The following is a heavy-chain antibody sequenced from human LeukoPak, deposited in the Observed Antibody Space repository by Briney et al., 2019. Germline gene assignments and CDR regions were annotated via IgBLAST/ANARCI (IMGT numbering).Heavy chain of an antibody. CDR1: AYTFTNYY. CDR3: AREGEIGYDLSDY. CDR2: INPSGGST. Sequence: ASVKVSCTASAYTFTNYYMNWVRQAPGQGLEWMGIINPSGGSTSYAQKFQGRVTVTRDTSTSTVYMELSSLRSEDTAMYYCAREGEIGYDLSDYWGQGTLVTVSS. V-gene: IGHV1-46*01. D-gene: IGHD5-12*01. J-gene: IGHJ4*02.